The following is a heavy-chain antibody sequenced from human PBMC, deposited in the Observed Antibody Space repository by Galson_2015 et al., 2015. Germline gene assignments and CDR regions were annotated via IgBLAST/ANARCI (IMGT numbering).Heavy chain of an antibody. Sequence: SLRLSCAASGFTFNNYAMSWVRQAPGTGLEWVSAISASGDATYCADSVRGRFTISRDNSENTLYLQMNSLRAEDTAVYYCAKGRGSGTQYFDYWGQGTLVTVSS. CDR2: ISASGDAT. V-gene: IGHV3-23*01. CDR3: AKGRGSGTQYFDY. D-gene: IGHD3-10*01. CDR1: GFTFNNYA. J-gene: IGHJ4*02.